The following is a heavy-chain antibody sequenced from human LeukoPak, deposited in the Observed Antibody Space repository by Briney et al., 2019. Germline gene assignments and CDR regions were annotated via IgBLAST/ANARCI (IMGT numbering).Heavy chain of an antibody. CDR1: GGSISSGNYY. Sequence: SETLSLTCTVSGGSISSGNYYWSWIRQPAGKGLEWIGRIYTSGSTNYNPSLKSRVTISIDTSKNQFSLKLSSVTAADTAVYYCARGGQGLGTWGQGTLVTVSS. J-gene: IGHJ4*02. CDR3: ARGGQGLGT. D-gene: IGHD1-7*01. V-gene: IGHV4-61*02. CDR2: IYTSGST.